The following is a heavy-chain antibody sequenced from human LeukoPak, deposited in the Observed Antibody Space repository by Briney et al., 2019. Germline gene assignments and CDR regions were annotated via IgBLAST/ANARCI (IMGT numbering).Heavy chain of an antibody. CDR1: GGSISSGDYY. D-gene: IGHD6-19*01. CDR2: IYYSGST. Sequence: SQTLSLTCTVSGGSISSGDYYRSWIRQPPGKGLEWIGYIYYSGSTYYNPSLKSRVTISVDTSKNQFSLKLSSVTAADTAVYYCARVARGSGWFYFDYWGQETLVTVSS. J-gene: IGHJ4*02. V-gene: IGHV4-30-4*01. CDR3: ARVARGSGWFYFDY.